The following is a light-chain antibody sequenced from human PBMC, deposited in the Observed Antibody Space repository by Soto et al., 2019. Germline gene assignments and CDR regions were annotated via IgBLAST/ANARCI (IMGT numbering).Light chain of an antibody. J-gene: IGKJ3*01. Sequence: EIVLTQSPGTLSLSPGERATLSCRASQSISSCDFAWYQHRPGQAPLLLIFCSSYRATVIPVRFSGSGSGTDITLTIIRRGPESVDVYDCQQYSSSPPPFTFGHGTTVDSK. CDR3: QQYSSSPPPFT. V-gene: IGKV3-20*01. CDR2: CSS. CDR1: QSISSCD.